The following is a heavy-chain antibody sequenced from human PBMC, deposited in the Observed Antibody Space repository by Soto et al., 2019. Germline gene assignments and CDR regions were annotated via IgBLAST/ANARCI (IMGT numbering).Heavy chain of an antibody. J-gene: IGHJ4*02. D-gene: IGHD3-16*02. CDR2: IITILGIA. V-gene: IGHV1-69*02. Sequence: QVQLVQSGAEVKKPGSSVKVSCKASGGTFSSYTISWVRQAPGQGLEWMGRIITILGIAKYAQKFQGRVTITADKSTSTAYMELSSLRSEDRAVYYCARSVYDYIWGSYRYPFDYWCQGTLVTVSS. CDR3: ARSVYDYIWGSYRYPFDY. CDR1: GGTFSSYT.